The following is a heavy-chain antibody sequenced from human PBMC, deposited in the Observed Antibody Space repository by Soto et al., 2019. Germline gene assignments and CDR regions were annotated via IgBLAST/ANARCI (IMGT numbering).Heavy chain of an antibody. D-gene: IGHD3-22*01. V-gene: IGHV3-23*01. J-gene: IGHJ4*02. Sequence: LRLSCAASGFTFSSFGMSWVRQAPGKGLEWVSTISGSGGSAYSADSVKGRFTISRDNSKNTLYLQMNSLRAEDTAIYYCAKVKRMVVVQDFDYWGRGALVTVSS. CDR3: AKVKRMVVVQDFDY. CDR2: ISGSGGSA. CDR1: GFTFSSFG.